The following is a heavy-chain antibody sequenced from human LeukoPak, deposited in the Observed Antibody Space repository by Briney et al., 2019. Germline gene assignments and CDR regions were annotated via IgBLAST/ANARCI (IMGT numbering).Heavy chain of an antibody. CDR3: AKENYVWGSYRPTPFDY. J-gene: IGHJ4*02. Sequence: GGSLRLSCVASGFTFSSYAMHWVRQAPGKGLEYVSAISNNGGSTYYANSVKGRFTISRDNSKNTLSLQMGSLRAEDKAVYYCAKENYVWGSYRPTPFDYWGQGTLVTVSS. D-gene: IGHD3-16*02. V-gene: IGHV3-64*01. CDR2: ISNNGGST. CDR1: GFTFSSYA.